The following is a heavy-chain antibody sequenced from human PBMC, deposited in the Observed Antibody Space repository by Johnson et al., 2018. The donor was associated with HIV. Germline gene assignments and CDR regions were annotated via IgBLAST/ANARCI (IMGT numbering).Heavy chain of an antibody. Sequence: EVQVLESGGGLVQPGGSLRLSCAASGFTFSSYDMHWVRQATGKGLEWVSAIGTAGDTYYPGSVKGRFTISRENAKNSLYLQMNSLRAGDTAVYYCARRDLGTLSLDIWGQGTMVTVSS. CDR3: ARRDLGTLSLDI. D-gene: IGHD4-23*01. CDR2: IGTAGDT. CDR1: GFTFSSYD. J-gene: IGHJ3*02. V-gene: IGHV3-13*01.